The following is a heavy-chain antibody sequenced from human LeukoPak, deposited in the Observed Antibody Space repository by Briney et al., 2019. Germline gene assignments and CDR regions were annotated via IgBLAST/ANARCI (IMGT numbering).Heavy chain of an antibody. Sequence: SETLSLTCTVSGASISGSGYYWGWIRQPPGKGLEWIGNIYDSGSTYYNASLQSRVTISIDSSKNQFSLRLSSVTAADTAMYYCAKSGGYGLIDYWGQGTLVTVSS. CDR2: IYDSGST. CDR3: AKSGGYGLIDY. CDR1: GASISGSGYY. D-gene: IGHD1-26*01. J-gene: IGHJ4*02. V-gene: IGHV4-39*01.